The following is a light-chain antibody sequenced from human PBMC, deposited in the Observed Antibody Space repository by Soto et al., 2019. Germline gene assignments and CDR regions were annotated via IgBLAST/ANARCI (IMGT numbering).Light chain of an antibody. V-gene: IGKV3-11*01. Sequence: EIVLTQSPATLSLSAGERATLSCRASQSISTYLAWYQQRPGQAPRLLIYDASNRATGIPARFSGSGSGTDFTLSISRLEPDDFAVYYCQQRHTSPLTFGGGTKVEIK. CDR1: QSISTY. CDR3: QQRHTSPLT. J-gene: IGKJ4*01. CDR2: DAS.